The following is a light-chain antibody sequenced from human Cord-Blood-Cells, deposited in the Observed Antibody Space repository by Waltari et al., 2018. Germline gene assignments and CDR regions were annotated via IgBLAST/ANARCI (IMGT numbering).Light chain of an antibody. V-gene: IGLV2-14*01. J-gene: IGLJ1*01. CDR1: SSDVGGYYY. CDR3: SSYTSSSTYV. Sequence: QSALTQPASVSGSPGQSITISCTGTSSDVGGYYYFSWYQQPPGKPPKIMLYDVSKRPSGVSNRFSGSKSGNTASLTISGLQAEDEADYYCSSYTSSSTYVFGTGTKVTVL. CDR2: DVS.